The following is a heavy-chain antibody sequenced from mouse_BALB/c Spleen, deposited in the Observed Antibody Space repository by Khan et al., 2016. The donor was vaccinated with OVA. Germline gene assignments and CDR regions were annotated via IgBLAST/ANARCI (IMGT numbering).Heavy chain of an antibody. V-gene: IGHV3-1*02. CDR2: IRYSGST. D-gene: IGHD1-2*01. J-gene: IGHJ2*01. CDR1: GYSITSGYG. Sequence: EVQLQRSGPGLVKPSQSLSLTCTVTGYSITSGYGWNWIRQFPGNKLEWLGYIRYSGSTNYNPSLKSRISITRDTSQNQFFLQLKSVTNEDTATYYCARTARIKYWGQGTTLTVSS. CDR3: ARTARIKY.